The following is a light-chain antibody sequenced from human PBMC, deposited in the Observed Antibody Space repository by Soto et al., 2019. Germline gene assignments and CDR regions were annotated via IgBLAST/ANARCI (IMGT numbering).Light chain of an antibody. CDR3: SSFKGTNSFV. Sequence: QSVLTQPASVSWSPGQSITISCIVSSRDVGPYNYVSWYQQHPGKAPKVLIYDVTERPSGVPDRFFASKSGNTASLTVSGLQADDEANYYCSSFKGTNSFVFGTGTKV. CDR2: DVT. CDR1: SRDVGPYNY. V-gene: IGLV2-8*01. J-gene: IGLJ1*01.